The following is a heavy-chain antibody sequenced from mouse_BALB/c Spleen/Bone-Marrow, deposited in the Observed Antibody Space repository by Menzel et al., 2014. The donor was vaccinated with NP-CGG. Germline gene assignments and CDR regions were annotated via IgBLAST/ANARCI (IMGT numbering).Heavy chain of an antibody. CDR3: ARGLRGYAMDY. CDR1: GFTFSSYT. J-gene: IGHJ4*01. V-gene: IGHV5-12-2*01. Sequence: EVQVEESGGGLVQPGGSLKLSCEASGFTFSSYTMSWVRQTPEKSLEWVAYISNGGGSTYYQDTVKGRFTISRDNAKNTLYLQMSSVKSEDTAMYYCARGLRGYAMDYWGQGTSVTVSS. CDR2: ISNGGGST. D-gene: IGHD2-4*01.